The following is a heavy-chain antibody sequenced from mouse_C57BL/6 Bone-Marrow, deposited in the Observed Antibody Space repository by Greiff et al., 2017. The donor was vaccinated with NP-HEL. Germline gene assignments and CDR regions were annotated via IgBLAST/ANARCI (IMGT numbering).Heavy chain of an antibody. V-gene: IGHV1-9*01. D-gene: IGHD1-1*01. J-gene: IGHJ2*01. CDR3: ARMNYYGGDY. CDR2: ILPGSGST. CDR1: GYTFTGYW. Sequence: QVQLQQSGAELMKPGASVKLSCKATGYTFTGYWIEWVKQRPGHGLEWIGEILPGSGSTNYNEKFKGKATLTADTSSNTAYMQLCSLSTEDSAIYYCARMNYYGGDYWGQGTTLTVSS.